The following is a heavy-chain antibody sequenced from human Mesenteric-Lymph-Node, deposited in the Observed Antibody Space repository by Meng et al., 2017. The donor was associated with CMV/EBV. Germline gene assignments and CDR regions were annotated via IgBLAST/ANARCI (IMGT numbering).Heavy chain of an antibody. CDR3: ARVNWVDAFDI. CDR2: IYYTGST. Sequence: SETLSLTCTVSGGSISSSSYYWGWIRQPPGKGLEWIGYIYYTGSTKSNPSLKSRVTISVDTSKNQFSLRLSSVTAADTAVYYCARVNWVDAFDIWGQGTMVTVSS. J-gene: IGHJ3*02. D-gene: IGHD7-27*01. CDR1: GGSISSSSYY. V-gene: IGHV4-61*05.